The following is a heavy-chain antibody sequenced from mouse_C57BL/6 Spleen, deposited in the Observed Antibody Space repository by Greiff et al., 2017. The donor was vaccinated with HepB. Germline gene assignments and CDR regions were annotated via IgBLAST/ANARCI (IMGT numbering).Heavy chain of an antibody. V-gene: IGHV3-1*01. CDR1: GYSITSGYD. CDR3: ARGAGYVLFAY. Sequence: EVQLQQSGPGMVKPSQSLSLTCTVTGYSITSGYDWHWIRHFPGNKLEWMGYISYSGSTNYNPSLKSRISITHDTSKNHFFLKLNSVTTEDTATYYCARGAGYVLFAYWGQGTLVTVSA. J-gene: IGHJ3*01. D-gene: IGHD2-2*01. CDR2: ISYSGST.